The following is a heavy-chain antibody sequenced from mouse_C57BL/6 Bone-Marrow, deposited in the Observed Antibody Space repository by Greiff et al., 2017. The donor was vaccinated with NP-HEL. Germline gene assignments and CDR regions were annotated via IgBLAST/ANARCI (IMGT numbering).Heavy chain of an antibody. J-gene: IGHJ1*03. CDR3: ARGGSSYRYFDV. V-gene: IGHV1-61*01. Sequence: QVQLQQPGAELVRPGSSVKLSCKASGYTFTSYWMDWVKQRPGQGLEWIGNIYPSDSETHYNQKFKDKATLTVDKSSSTAYMQLSSLTSEDSAVYYCARGGSSYRYFDVWGTGTTVTVSS. CDR1: GYTFTSYW. D-gene: IGHD1-1*01. CDR2: IYPSDSET.